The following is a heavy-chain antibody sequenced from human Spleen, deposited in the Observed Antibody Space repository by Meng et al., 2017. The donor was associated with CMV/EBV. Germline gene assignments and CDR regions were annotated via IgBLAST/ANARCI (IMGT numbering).Heavy chain of an antibody. CDR3: ARWKEDFWSGYPLYGMDV. J-gene: IGHJ6*02. V-gene: IGHV3-21*01. Sequence: FSSSRMNWVRQAPGKGLESVSSITSGSTYIYYADSLTGRFTISRDNAKNSLYLQMNSLRAEDAAVYYCARWKEDFWSGYPLYGMDVWGQGTTVTVSS. CDR2: ITSGSTYI. CDR1: FSSSR. D-gene: IGHD3-3*01.